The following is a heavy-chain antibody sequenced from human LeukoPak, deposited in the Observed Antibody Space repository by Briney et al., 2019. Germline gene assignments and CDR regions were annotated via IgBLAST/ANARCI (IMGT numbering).Heavy chain of an antibody. CDR2: ISGSGTYM. Sequence: GGSLRLSCTASGFTFSDYYMSWIRQAPGKGLEWVSSISGSGTYMYYADSLKGRFTISRDNAKNSLYLQMNSLRAEDTAVYYCARTSRDGYNFDAFDIWGQGTMVTVSS. CDR3: ARTSRDGYNFDAFDI. CDR1: GFTFSDYY. D-gene: IGHD5-24*01. J-gene: IGHJ3*02. V-gene: IGHV3-11*04.